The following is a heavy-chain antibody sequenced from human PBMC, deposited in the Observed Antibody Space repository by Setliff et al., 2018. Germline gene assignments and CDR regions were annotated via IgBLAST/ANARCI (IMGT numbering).Heavy chain of an antibody. D-gene: IGHD3-10*01. V-gene: IGHV4-39*07. CDR2: VHYSGYT. Sequence: PSETLSLTCTVSGGSVSSASHYWGWIRQAPGKGMEWIGSVHYSGYTYYKPSLQSRVTMSVDTSKNQFSLKLTSVTAADTAVYYCARVDFTMIQGVIGHWGQGTLVTVSS. CDR1: GGSVSSASHY. J-gene: IGHJ1*01. CDR3: ARVDFTMIQGVIGH.